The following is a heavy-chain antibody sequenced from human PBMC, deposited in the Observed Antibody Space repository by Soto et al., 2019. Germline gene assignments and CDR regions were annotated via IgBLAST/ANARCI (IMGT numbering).Heavy chain of an antibody. CDR1: GGSISSGGYY. D-gene: IGHD3-9*01. CDR2: IYYSGST. CDR3: ARDTGNSHFDRGDAFDI. Sequence: QVQLQESGPGLVKPSQTLSLTCTVSGGSISSGGYYWSWIRQHPGKGLEWIGYIYYSGSTYYNPSLKSRVTRSVDTSKNQFSLKLSSVTAADTAVYYCARDTGNSHFDRGDAFDIWGQGTMVTVSS. V-gene: IGHV4-31*03. J-gene: IGHJ3*02.